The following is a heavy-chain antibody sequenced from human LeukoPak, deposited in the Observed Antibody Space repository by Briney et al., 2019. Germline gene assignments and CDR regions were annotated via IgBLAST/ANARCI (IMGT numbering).Heavy chain of an antibody. CDR3: ARPEEEYCSSTSCYRFDY. V-gene: IGHV3-21*01. CDR1: GFTFSSYS. D-gene: IGHD2-2*01. CDR2: ISNSSSYI. J-gene: IGHJ4*02. Sequence: KSGGSLRLSCAASGFTFSSYSMNWVRQAPGKGLEWVSSISNSSSYIYYADSVKGRFTISRDNAKNSLYLQMNSLRAEDTAVYYCARPEEEYCSSTSCYRFDYWGQGTLVTVSS.